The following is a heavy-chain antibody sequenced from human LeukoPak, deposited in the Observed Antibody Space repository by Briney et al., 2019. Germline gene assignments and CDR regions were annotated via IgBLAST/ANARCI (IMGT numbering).Heavy chain of an antibody. CDR1: GFTFSSYG. Sequence: GGTLRLSCAASGFTFSSYGMSWVRQAPGKGLEWVSAISGSGGSTYYADSVKGRFTISRDNSKNTLYLQMNSLRAEDTAVYYCAKPSYDYGLPYYYYYMDVWGKGTTVTISS. J-gene: IGHJ6*03. V-gene: IGHV3-23*01. D-gene: IGHD4-17*01. CDR2: ISGSGGST. CDR3: AKPSYDYGLPYYYYYMDV.